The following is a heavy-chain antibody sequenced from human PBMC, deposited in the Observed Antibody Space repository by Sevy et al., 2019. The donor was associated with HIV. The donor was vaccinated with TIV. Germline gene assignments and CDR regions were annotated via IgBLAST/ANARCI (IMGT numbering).Heavy chain of an antibody. Sequence: ASVKVSCKASGGTFSRSAISWMRQAPGQGLEWMGGIIPIFGTTNYAWNFQGRLTITADESTSAAYMELSSLTSEDSAVYYCARLGAAGLAGWFDPWGQGTLVTVSS. V-gene: IGHV1-69*13. D-gene: IGHD6-13*01. CDR2: IIPIFGTT. J-gene: IGHJ5*02. CDR3: ARLGAAGLAGWFDP. CDR1: GGTFSRSA.